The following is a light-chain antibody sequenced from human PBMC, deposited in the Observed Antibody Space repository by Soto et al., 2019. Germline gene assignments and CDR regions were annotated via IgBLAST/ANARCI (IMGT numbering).Light chain of an antibody. CDR1: SSDVGGYNY. J-gene: IGLJ2*01. V-gene: IGLV2-14*01. CDR3: SSYTSSSTVE. CDR2: DVS. Sequence: QSALTQPASVSGSPGQSITISCTGTSSDVGGYNYVSWYQQHPGKAPKLMIYDVSNRPSGVSNRFSGSKSCNTASLTISGLQAEDEADYYCSSYTSSSTVEFGGGTQLTVL.